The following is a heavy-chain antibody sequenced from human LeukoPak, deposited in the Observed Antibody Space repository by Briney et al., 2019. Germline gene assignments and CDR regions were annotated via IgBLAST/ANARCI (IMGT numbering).Heavy chain of an antibody. J-gene: IGHJ4*02. D-gene: IGHD6-6*01. V-gene: IGHV3-NL1*01. CDR3: ATLTVPDY. CDR1: GFTFSSYG. CDR2: IYRGGTT. Sequence: GGSLRLSCAASGFTFSSYGMHWVRQAPGKGLEWVSVIYRGGTTNYADSVKGRFTISRDNSKNTVYLQMNSLRAEDTAVYYCATLTVPDYWGQGTLVTVSS.